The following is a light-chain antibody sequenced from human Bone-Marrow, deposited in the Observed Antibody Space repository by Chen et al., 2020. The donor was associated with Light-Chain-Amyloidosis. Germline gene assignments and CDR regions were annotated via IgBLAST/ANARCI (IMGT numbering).Light chain of an antibody. Sequence: EIVLTQSPGTLSLSPGEGANLPCRASQTISSNYLTWYQQKFGQAPRLLIYGSSSRATGIPDRFTGSGSGIDFSLNINRLEPEDFTRYYCQQYGTSPLTFGGGTKVEIK. CDR2: GSS. J-gene: IGKJ4*01. V-gene: IGKV3-20*01. CDR1: QTISSNY. CDR3: QQYGTSPLT.